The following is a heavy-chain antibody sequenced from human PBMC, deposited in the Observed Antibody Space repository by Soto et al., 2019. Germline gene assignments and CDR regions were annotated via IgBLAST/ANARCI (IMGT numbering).Heavy chain of an antibody. CDR3: AAAECGGSCYFSAYYYGMDV. J-gene: IGHJ6*02. CDR2: IVVGSGNT. CDR1: GFTFTSSA. D-gene: IGHD2-15*01. V-gene: IGHV1-58*01. Sequence: ASVKVSCTASGFTFTSSAVQWVRQARGQRLEWIGWIVVGSGNTNYAQKFQERVTITRDMSTSTAYMELSSLRSEDTAVYYCAAAECGGSCYFSAYYYGMDVWGQGTTVTVSS.